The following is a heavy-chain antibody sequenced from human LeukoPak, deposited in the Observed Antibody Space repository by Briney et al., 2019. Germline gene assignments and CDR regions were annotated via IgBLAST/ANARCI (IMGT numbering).Heavy chain of an antibody. D-gene: IGHD6-19*01. J-gene: IGHJ4*02. CDR2: IYSGGST. Sequence: GGSLRLSCAASGFTFSSYSMNWVRQAPGKGLEWVSVIYSGGSTYYADSVKGRFTISRDNSKNTLYLQMNSLRAEDTAVYYCARDRIAVAGTDCWGQGTLVTVSS. V-gene: IGHV3-66*01. CDR1: GFTFSSYS. CDR3: ARDRIAVAGTDC.